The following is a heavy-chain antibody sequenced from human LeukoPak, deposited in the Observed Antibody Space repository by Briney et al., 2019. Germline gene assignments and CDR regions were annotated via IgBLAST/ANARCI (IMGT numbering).Heavy chain of an antibody. D-gene: IGHD6-13*01. Sequence: GGSLRLSCAASGFTFSGYSMNWVRQAPGKGLEWVSSISSSSSYIYYADSVKGRFTISRDNAKNSLYLQMNSLRAEDTAVYYCARDLDSSSWYDYWGQGTLVTVSS. CDR2: ISSSSSYI. V-gene: IGHV3-21*01. CDR1: GFTFSGYS. J-gene: IGHJ4*02. CDR3: ARDLDSSSWYDY.